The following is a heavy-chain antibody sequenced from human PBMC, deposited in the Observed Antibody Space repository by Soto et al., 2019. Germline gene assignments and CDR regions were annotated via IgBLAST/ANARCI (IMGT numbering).Heavy chain of an antibody. J-gene: IGHJ4*02. V-gene: IGHV4-4*02. Sequence: ADTLSLTWAVSGGSLSSSSWWSWVRQPPGKTLEWLGEIFYSGSTKYNPSLNSRVTISADQSKNDFSLRLSSVTAADTAVYYCVHHGGVPYYHDFWGQGMLVTVSS. D-gene: IGHD2-8*01. CDR3: VHHGGVPYYHDF. CDR1: GGSLSSSSW. CDR2: IFYSGST.